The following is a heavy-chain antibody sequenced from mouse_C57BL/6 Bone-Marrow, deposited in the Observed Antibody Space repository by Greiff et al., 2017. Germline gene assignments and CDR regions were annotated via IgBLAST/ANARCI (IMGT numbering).Heavy chain of an antibody. CDR2: INPNNGGT. V-gene: IGHV1-26*01. Sequence: VQLQQSGPELVKPGASVKISCKASGYTFTDYYMNWVKQSHGKSLEWIGDINPNNGGTSYNQKFKGKATLTVDKSSTTAYMELRSLTSEDSAVYYCSRPCYYGSSSYYSARDYWGQGTSVTVSS. J-gene: IGHJ4*01. CDR1: GYTFTDYY. CDR3: SRPCYYGSSSYYSARDY. D-gene: IGHD1-1*01.